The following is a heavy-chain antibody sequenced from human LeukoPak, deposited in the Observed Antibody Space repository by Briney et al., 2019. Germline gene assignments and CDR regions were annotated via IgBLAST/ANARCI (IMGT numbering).Heavy chain of an antibody. J-gene: IGHJ4*02. Sequence: SETLSLTCAVYGGSFSGYYWSWIRQPPGKGLEGIGEINHSGSTNYNPSLKSRVTISVDTSKNQFSLKLSSVTAADTAVYYCASFAAAPGGRDYWGQGTLVTVSS. V-gene: IGHV4-34*01. D-gene: IGHD1-26*01. CDR3: ASFAAAPGGRDY. CDR2: INHSGST. CDR1: GGSFSGYY.